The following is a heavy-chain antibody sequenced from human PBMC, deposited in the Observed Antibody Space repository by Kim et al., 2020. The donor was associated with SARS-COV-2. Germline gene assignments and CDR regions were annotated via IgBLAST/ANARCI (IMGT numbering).Heavy chain of an antibody. CDR3: AKVVVMDGYNYYYYGMDV. CDR1: GFTFSNYA. Sequence: GGSLRLSCAASGFTFSNYAMSWVRQAPGKGLEWVSVISGGGVNKFYADSVRGRFTISRDNSKNTLYLQMNSLRDEDTALYYCAKVVVMDGYNYYYYGMDVWGQGTTVTVSS. D-gene: IGHD3-3*01. V-gene: IGHV3-23*01. CDR2: ISGGGVNK. J-gene: IGHJ6*02.